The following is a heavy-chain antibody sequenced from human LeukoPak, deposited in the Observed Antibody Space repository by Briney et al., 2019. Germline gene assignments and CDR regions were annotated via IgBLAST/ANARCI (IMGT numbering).Heavy chain of an antibody. D-gene: IGHD5-18*01. CDR3: AREGYSYGYYFDY. J-gene: IGHJ4*02. CDR2: IYAGEGA. V-gene: IGHV4-4*07. Sequence: SETLSLTCTVSGDSISNYFWSWIRQPAGKGLEWIGRIYAGEGAKYNPSLETRVTVSVDTSTNQLSLKLSSVTAADTAVYYCAREGYSYGYYFDYWGQGTLVTVSS. CDR1: GDSISNYF.